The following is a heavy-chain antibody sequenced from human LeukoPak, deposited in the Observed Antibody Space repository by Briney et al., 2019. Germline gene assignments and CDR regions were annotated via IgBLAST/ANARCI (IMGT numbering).Heavy chain of an antibody. V-gene: IGHV5-51*01. CDR3: ARQGSYDSSGYYPLDY. CDR2: IYPGDSDT. J-gene: IGHJ4*02. Sequence: YWIGWVRQMPGKGLEWMGVIYPGDSDTRYSPSSRGQVTISADKSISTAYLQWSSLKASDTAMYYCARQGSYDSSGYYPLDYWGQGTLVTVSS. CDR1: YW. D-gene: IGHD3-22*01.